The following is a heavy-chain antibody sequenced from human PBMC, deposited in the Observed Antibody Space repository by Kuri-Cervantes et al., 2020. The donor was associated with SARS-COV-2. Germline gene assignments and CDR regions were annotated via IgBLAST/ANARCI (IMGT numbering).Heavy chain of an antibody. CDR2: ISSSSSYI. CDR3: ARDDGGGDYRTLDY. CDR1: GFTFSSYS. D-gene: IGHD4-11*01. J-gene: IGHJ4*02. Sequence: GESLKISCAASGFTFSSYSMNWVRQAPGKGLEWVSSISSSSSYIYYADSVKGRFTISRDNAKNSLYLQMNSLGAEDTAVYYCARDDGGGDYRTLDYWGQGTLVTVSS. V-gene: IGHV3-21*01.